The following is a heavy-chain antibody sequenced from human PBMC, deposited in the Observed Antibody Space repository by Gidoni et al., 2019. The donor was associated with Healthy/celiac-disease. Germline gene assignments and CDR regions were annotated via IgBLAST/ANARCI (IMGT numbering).Heavy chain of an antibody. V-gene: IGHV1-18*01. CDR2: ISAYNGNT. CDR1: VSTLPSYG. Sequence: QVQLVQSGAEVKKPGASVKVSCQASVSTLPSYGISWVRQAPGQGLEWMGWISAYNGNTNYAQKLQGRVTMTTDTSTSTAYMELRSLRSDDTAVYYCARVGRGEQWSWFDYWGQGTLVTVSS. CDR3: ARVGRGEQWSWFDY. D-gene: IGHD6-19*01. J-gene: IGHJ4*02.